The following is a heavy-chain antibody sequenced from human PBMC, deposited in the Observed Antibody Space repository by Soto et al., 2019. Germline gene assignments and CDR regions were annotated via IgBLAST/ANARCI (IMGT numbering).Heavy chain of an antibody. Sequence: QITLRESGPTLVKPTQTLTLTCTFSGFSLTTRGLGVGWFRQPPGKPLECLALIYWDDDKRYSPSLQSRLSITKDTSKNQVVLTMTNVDPVDTATYYCAHIPNYYQYDWFDPWGQGTLVSVSS. D-gene: IGHD3-16*01. V-gene: IGHV2-5*02. CDR3: AHIPNYYQYDWFDP. CDR2: IYWDDDK. J-gene: IGHJ5*02. CDR1: GFSLTTRGLG.